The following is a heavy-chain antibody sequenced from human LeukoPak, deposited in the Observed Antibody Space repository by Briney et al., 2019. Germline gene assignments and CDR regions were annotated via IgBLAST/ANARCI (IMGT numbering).Heavy chain of an antibody. Sequence: GGSLRLSCVASGFTFSSYGMHWVRQAPGKGLEWVSFIRYDGSNKYYADSVKGRFTISRDNAKNSLYLQMNSLRAEDTAVYYCARGPDIVVVVAASAFDYWGQGTLVTVSS. V-gene: IGHV3-30*02. J-gene: IGHJ4*02. CDR1: GFTFSSYG. D-gene: IGHD2-15*01. CDR3: ARGPDIVVVVAASAFDY. CDR2: IRYDGSNK.